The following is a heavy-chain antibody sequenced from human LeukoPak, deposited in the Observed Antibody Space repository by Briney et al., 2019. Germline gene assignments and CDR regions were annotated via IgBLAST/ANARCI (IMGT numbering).Heavy chain of an antibody. Sequence: GGCLRLSCSASGFTFSSYGMHWVSQAPGKGLEFVSAISSDGGSTYYADSVKGRFTISRDNSKNTLYLQMNSLRAEDTAVYYCARGAIFGVVIIYYGMDVWGQGTTVTVSS. CDR1: GFTFSSYG. CDR2: ISSDGGST. V-gene: IGHV3-64*04. CDR3: ARGAIFGVVIIYYGMDV. D-gene: IGHD3-3*01. J-gene: IGHJ6*02.